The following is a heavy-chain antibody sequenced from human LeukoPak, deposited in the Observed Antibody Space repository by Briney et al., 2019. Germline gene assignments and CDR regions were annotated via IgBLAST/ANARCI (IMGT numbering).Heavy chain of an antibody. D-gene: IGHD6-19*01. CDR1: GFTFSSYS. CDR3: ARGGSGWTIYFDY. CDR2: ISSSSSYI. J-gene: IGHJ4*02. Sequence: PVGSLRLSCAASGFTFSSYSMNWVRQAPGKGLEWVSSISSSSSYIYYADSVKGRFTISRDNAKNSLYLQMNSLRAEDTAVYYCARGGSGWTIYFDYWGQGTLVTVSS. V-gene: IGHV3-21*01.